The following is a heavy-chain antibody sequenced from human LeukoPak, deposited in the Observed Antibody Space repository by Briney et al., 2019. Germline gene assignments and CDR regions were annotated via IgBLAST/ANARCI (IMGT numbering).Heavy chain of an antibody. Sequence: SETLSLTCTVSGGSISSYYWSWIRQPAGKGLEWIGHIYTSGSTTYNHPLKSRVTMSVDTSNNQFSLKLSSATAADTAVYYCARSNRATFGGDFDYWGQGTLVTVSS. V-gene: IGHV4-4*07. CDR2: IYTSGST. D-gene: IGHD3-10*01. CDR1: GGSISSYY. J-gene: IGHJ4*02. CDR3: ARSNRATFGGDFDY.